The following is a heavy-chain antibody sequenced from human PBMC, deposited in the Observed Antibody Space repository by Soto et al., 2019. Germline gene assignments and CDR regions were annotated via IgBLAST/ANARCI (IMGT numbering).Heavy chain of an antibody. CDR1: GGSISSGGYY. Sequence: SETLSLTCTVSGGSISSGGYYWSWIRQHPGKGLEWIGYIYYSGSTYYNPSLKSRVTISVDTSKNQFSLKLSSVTAADTAVYYCARSGYGSGSFFENWFDPWGQGTLVTVSS. D-gene: IGHD3-10*01. CDR3: ARSGYGSGSFFENWFDP. CDR2: IYYSGST. V-gene: IGHV4-31*03. J-gene: IGHJ5*02.